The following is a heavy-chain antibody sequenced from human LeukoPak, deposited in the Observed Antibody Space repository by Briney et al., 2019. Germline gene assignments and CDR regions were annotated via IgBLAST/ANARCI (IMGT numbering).Heavy chain of an antibody. J-gene: IGHJ5*02. CDR1: GFTFSSYS. D-gene: IGHD1-26*01. CDR3: ARGSGSYTKNWFDP. V-gene: IGHV3-48*01. CDR2: ISSSSSTI. Sequence: PGGSLRLSCAASGFTFSSYSMNWVRQAPGKGLEWVSYISSSSSTIYYADSVKGRFTISRDNAKNTLYLQMNSLRAEDTAVYYCARGSGSYTKNWFDPWGQGTLVTVSS.